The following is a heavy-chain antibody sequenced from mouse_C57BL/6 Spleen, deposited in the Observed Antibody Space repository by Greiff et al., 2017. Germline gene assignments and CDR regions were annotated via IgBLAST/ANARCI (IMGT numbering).Heavy chain of an antibody. CDR1: GYSITSGYY. D-gene: IGHD2-3*01. V-gene: IGHV3-6*01. Sequence: ESGPGLVKPSQSLSLTCSVTGYSITSGYYWNWIRQFPGNKLEWMGYISYDGSNNYNPSLKNRISITRDTSKNQFFLKLNSVTTEDTATYYCARAYDGYSSYWYFDVWGTGTTVTVSS. CDR3: ARAYDGYSSYWYFDV. J-gene: IGHJ1*03. CDR2: ISYDGSN.